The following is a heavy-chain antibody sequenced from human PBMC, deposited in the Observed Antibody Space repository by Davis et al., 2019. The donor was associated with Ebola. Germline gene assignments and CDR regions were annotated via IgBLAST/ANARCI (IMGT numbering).Heavy chain of an antibody. CDR3: AGEGATVISGYYYGMDV. CDR2: IIPIFGTA. Sequence: AASVKVSCKASGGTFSSYAISWVRQAPGQGLEWMGGIIPIFGTANYAQKFQGRVTITADESTSTAYMELSSLRSEDTAVYYCAGEGATVISGYYYGMDVWGQGTTVTVSS. J-gene: IGHJ6*02. CDR1: GGTFSSYA. V-gene: IGHV1-69*13. D-gene: IGHD4-17*01.